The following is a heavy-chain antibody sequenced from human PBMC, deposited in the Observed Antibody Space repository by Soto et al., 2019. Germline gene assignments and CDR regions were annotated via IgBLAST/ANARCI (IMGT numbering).Heavy chain of an antibody. D-gene: IGHD3-10*01. CDR3: ARSPNYYYYGFDV. Sequence: SETLSLTCTVSGGSVSSDDYFWSWLRQSPGKRLEWIAYIYYSGSTNYNPSLKSRATISVDTSKSQVSLTLTSMTAADAAVYYCARSPNYYYYGFDVWGQGTTVTVSS. J-gene: IGHJ6*02. CDR2: IYYSGST. CDR1: GGSVSSDDYF. V-gene: IGHV4-61*08.